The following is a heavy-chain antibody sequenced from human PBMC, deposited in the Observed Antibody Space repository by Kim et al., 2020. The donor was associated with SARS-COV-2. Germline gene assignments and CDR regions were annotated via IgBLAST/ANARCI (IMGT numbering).Heavy chain of an antibody. D-gene: IGHD1-26*01. CDR2: ISFDGSDK. CDR1: GFTFSSYN. CDR3: VSAFDYYANSGQTDF. Sequence: GGSLRLSCAASGFTFSSYNMNWVRQAPGKGLEWVSLISFDGSDKYYADSVKGRFTISRDNSRNTLDLQMSSLRIEDTGVYYCVSAFDYYANSGQTDFWGPGTLVTVSS. J-gene: IGHJ4*02. V-gene: IGHV3-30*04.